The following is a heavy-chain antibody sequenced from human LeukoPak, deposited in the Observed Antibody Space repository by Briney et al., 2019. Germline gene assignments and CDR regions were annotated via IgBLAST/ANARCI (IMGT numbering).Heavy chain of an antibody. V-gene: IGHV3-23*01. CDR2: INNNGGST. Sequence: GSLRLSCAASGFTFSSYAMSWVRQAPGKGLEWVSTINNNGGSTSYADSVKGRFTISRDNSKNTLYLQMNSLRAEDTAVYYCARDGYGDYYAFDIWGQGTMVTVSS. J-gene: IGHJ3*02. D-gene: IGHD4-17*01. CDR1: GFTFSSYA. CDR3: ARDGYGDYYAFDI.